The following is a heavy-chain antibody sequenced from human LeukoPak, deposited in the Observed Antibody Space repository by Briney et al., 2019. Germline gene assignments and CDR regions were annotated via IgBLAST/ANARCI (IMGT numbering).Heavy chain of an antibody. V-gene: IGHV1-24*01. CDR3: ARVNDDDDAFDI. J-gene: IGHJ3*02. CDR1: AYTLTELS. CDR2: FDPEDGET. Sequence: ASVKVSRKVSAYTLTELSMHWVRQAPRKGLEWMGGFDPEDGETIYAQKFQGRVTMTEDTSTDTAYVELSSLRSEDTAVYYCARVNDDDDAFDIWGQGTMVTVSS. D-gene: IGHD1-1*01.